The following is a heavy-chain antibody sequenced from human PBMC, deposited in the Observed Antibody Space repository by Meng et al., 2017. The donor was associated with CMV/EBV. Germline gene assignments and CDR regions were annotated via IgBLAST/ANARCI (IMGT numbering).Heavy chain of an antibody. CDR3: ARDSSEQAGNTMIIVAYAALDI. CDR1: GYTLTRYY. D-gene: IGHD3-22*01. V-gene: IGHV1-46*01. Sequence: ASVKVSCKASGYTLTRYYIHWVRRAPGQGLEWMGIINPTGDIATFAQRFQGRVTLTRDTSTSIVYMELRSLRFDDTAVYYCARDSSEQAGNTMIIVAYAALDIWGQGTMVTVSS. J-gene: IGHJ3*02. CDR2: INPTGDIA.